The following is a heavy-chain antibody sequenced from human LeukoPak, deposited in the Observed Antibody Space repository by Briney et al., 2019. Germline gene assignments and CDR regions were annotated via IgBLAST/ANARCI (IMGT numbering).Heavy chain of an antibody. CDR1: GGSISSGGYF. CDR2: FYYSGST. J-gene: IGHJ4*02. CDR3: AESIAAAGHFDY. V-gene: IGHV4-31*03. D-gene: IGHD6-13*01. Sequence: SQTLSLTCTVSGGSISSGGYFWSWIRQHPGKGLEWIGYFYYSGSTYYNPSLKSRVSISVDTSKNQFSLKLSSVTAADTAVYYCAESIAAAGHFDYWGQGIPVTVSS.